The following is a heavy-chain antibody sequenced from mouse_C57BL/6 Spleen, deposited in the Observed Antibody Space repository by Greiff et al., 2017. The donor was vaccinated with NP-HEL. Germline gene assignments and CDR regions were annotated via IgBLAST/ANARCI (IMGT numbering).Heavy chain of an antibody. J-gene: IGHJ2*01. D-gene: IGHD1-1*01. CDR1: GYTFTSYW. V-gene: IGHV1-50*01. CDR3: ARSTITTVVATDY. Sequence: VQLQQPGAELVKPGASVKLSCKASGYTFTSYWMQWVKQRPGQGLEWIGEIDPSDSYTNYNQKFKGKATLTVDTSSSTAYMQLSSLTSEDSAVYYCARSTITTVVATDYWGKGTTLTVSS. CDR2: IDPSDSYT.